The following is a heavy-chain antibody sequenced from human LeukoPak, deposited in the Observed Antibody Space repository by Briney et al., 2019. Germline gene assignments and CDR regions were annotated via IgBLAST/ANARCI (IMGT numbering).Heavy chain of an antibody. J-gene: IGHJ3*02. V-gene: IGHV3-48*01. CDR2: ISSSSSTI. CDR3: ARHGEQQPVGAFDI. CDR1: GFTFSSYS. Sequence: GGSLRLSCAASGFTFSSYSMNWVRQAPGKGLEWVSYISSSSSTIYYADSVKGRFTISRDNAKNSLYLQLNSLRAEDTAVYYCARHGEQQPVGAFDIWGQGTMVTVSS. D-gene: IGHD6-13*01.